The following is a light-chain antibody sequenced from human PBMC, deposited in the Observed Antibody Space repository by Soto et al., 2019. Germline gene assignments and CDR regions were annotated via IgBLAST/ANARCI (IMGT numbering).Light chain of an antibody. V-gene: IGKV1-8*01. CDR2: AAS. CDR1: QGISSY. Sequence: AIRMTQSPSSLSASTGSRATITCLASQGISSYLAWYQQKPGKAPKLLIYAASTLQSGVPSRFSGSGSGTDFTLTISCLQSEDFATYYCQQYYSYPPTFGQGTKVDIK. CDR3: QQYYSYPPT. J-gene: IGKJ1*01.